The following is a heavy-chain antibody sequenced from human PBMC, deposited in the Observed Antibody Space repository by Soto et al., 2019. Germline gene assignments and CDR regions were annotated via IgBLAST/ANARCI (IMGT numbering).Heavy chain of an antibody. V-gene: IGHV1-69*13. CDR3: AGVGVTIFGRAAFDI. CDR1: GGTFSSYA. D-gene: IGHD3-3*01. J-gene: IGHJ3*02. CDR2: IIPIFGTA. Sequence: GASVKVSCKASGGTFSSYAISWVRQAPGQGLEWMGGIIPIFGTANYAQKFQGRVTITADESTSTAYMELSSLRSEDTAVYYCAGVGVTIFGRAAFDIWGQGIMVTVSS.